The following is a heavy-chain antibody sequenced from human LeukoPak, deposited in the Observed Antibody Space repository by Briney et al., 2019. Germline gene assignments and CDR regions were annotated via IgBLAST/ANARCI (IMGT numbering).Heavy chain of an antibody. CDR1: GFTFSSYA. D-gene: IGHD1-26*01. V-gene: IGHV3-49*04. CDR3: TRGWEQPIHFDY. CDR2: IRSKAYGGTT. Sequence: GGSLRLSCAASGFTFSSYAMSWVRQAPGKGLEWVGFIRSKAYGGTTEYAASVKGRFTILSDDSKSIAYLQMNSLKTEDTAVYYCTRGWEQPIHFDYWGQGTLVTVSS. J-gene: IGHJ4*02.